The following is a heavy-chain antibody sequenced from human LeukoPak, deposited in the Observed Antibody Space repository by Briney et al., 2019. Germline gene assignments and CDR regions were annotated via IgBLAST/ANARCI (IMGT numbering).Heavy chain of an antibody. Sequence: ASVKVSCKASGGTFISYAISWVRQAPGQGLEWMGWINPNSGGTNYAQKFQGRVTMTRDTSISTAYMELSRLRSDDTAVYYCATSSRGFYDFWSGSWGQGTLVTVSS. CDR3: ATSSRGFYDFWSGS. V-gene: IGHV1-2*02. J-gene: IGHJ4*02. CDR1: GGTFISYA. D-gene: IGHD3-3*01. CDR2: INPNSGGT.